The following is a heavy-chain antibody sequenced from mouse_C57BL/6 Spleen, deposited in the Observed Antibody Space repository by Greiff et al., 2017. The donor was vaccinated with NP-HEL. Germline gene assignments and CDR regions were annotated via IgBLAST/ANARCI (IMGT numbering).Heavy chain of an antibody. D-gene: IGHD1-1*01. J-gene: IGHJ1*03. CDR2: IHPNSGST. CDR1: GYTFTSYW. CDR3: ARGGTTGVAKEYFDV. V-gene: IGHV1-64*01. Sequence: VQLQQPGAELVKPGASVKLSCKASGYTFTSYWMHWVKQRPGQGLEWIGMIHPNSGSTNYNEKFKSKATLTVDKSSSTAYMQLSSLTSEDSAVYYCARGGTTGVAKEYFDVWGTGTTVTVSS.